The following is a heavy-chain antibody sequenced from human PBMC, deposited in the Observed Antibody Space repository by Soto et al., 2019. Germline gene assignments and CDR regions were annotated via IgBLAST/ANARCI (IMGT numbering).Heavy chain of an antibody. CDR3: AQTLGLAVAGPGRFDL. V-gene: IGHV1-69*12. CDR1: GGTFSTNA. D-gene: IGHD6-19*01. J-gene: IGHJ2*01. CDR2: ITPLFGTA. Sequence: QVQLVQSGAEVKKPGSSVKVSCKASGGTFSTNAISWVRQAPGQGLEWMGGITPLFGTANYGQKFQGRVTITAVESTTTAYMELSSLRSEDTAVYYCAQTLGLAVAGPGRFDLWGRGTLITVSS.